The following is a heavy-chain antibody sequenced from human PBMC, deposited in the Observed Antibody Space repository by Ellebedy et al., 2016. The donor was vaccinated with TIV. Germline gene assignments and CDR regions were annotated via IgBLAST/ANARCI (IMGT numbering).Heavy chain of an antibody. CDR1: GVNVTKNY. V-gene: IGHV3-53*01. CDR3: AREVGASTFDL. J-gene: IGHJ4*02. CDR2: IYSGGKT. D-gene: IGHD1-26*01. Sequence: GESLKISXAFSGVNVTKNYMSWVRQAPGKGLELVAVIYSGGKTHYGDSMKGRFIISRDNSKNILYLQMNGLRVEDTAVYFCAREVGASTFDLWGQGTLVTVSS.